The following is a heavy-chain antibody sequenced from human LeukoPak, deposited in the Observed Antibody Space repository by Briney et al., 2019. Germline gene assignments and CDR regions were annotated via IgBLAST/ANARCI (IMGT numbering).Heavy chain of an antibody. Sequence: SETLSLTCTVYGGSFSSYYWSWIRQPPGKGLEWIGYIYYSGSTNYNPSLKSRVTISVDTSKNQFSLKLSSVTAADTAVYYCARRLGGYSNWFDPWGQGTLVTVSS. CDR1: GGSFSSYY. CDR2: IYYSGST. J-gene: IGHJ5*02. V-gene: IGHV4-59*01. D-gene: IGHD5-12*01. CDR3: ARRLGGYSNWFDP.